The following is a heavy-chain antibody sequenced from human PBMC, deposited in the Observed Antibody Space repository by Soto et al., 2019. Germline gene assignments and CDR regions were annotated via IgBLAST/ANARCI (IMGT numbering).Heavy chain of an antibody. V-gene: IGHV3-33*01. CDR1: GFTFSSYG. CDR3: ARERYTAMVRDAFDI. Sequence: PGGSVRLSCAASGFTFSSYGMHWVRQAPGKGLEWVAVIWYDGSNKYYADSVKGRFTISRDNAKNSLYLQMNSLRAEDTAVYYCARERYTAMVRDAFDIWGQGTMLTV. D-gene: IGHD5-18*01. J-gene: IGHJ3*02. CDR2: IWYDGSNK.